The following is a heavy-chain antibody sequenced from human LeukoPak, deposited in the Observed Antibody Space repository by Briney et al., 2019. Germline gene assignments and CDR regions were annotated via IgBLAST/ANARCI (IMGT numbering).Heavy chain of an antibody. V-gene: IGHV4-34*01. CDR2: INHSGST. Sequence: NPSEPLSLTCAVYGGSFSGYYWSWIRQPPGKGLEWIGEINHSGSTNYNPSLKSRVTISVDTSKNQFSLKLSSVTAADTAVYYCARNEGYCSSTSCYTGGLDYWGQGTLVTVSS. CDR3: ARNEGYCSSTSCYTGGLDY. J-gene: IGHJ4*02. D-gene: IGHD2-2*02. CDR1: GGSFSGYY.